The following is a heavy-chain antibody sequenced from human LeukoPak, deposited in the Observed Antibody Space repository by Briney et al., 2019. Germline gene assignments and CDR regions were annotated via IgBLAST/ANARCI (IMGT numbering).Heavy chain of an antibody. J-gene: IGHJ6*02. CDR3: ARVGITMVRGVPHYYYYYGMDV. CDR1: GGTFSSYA. Sequence: ASVKVSCKASGGTFSSYAISWVRKAPGQGHEWMGRIIPILGIANYAQKFQGRVTITADKSTSTAYMELSSLRSEDTAVYYCARVGITMVRGVPHYYYYYGMDVWGQGTTVTVSS. D-gene: IGHD3-10*01. CDR2: IIPILGIA. V-gene: IGHV1-69*04.